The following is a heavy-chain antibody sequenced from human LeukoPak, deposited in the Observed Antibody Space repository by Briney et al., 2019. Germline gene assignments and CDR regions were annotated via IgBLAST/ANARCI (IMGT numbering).Heavy chain of an antibody. Sequence: PGGSLRLSCAASGFTFSSYTMNWVRQAPGKGLEWVSYISSGSNYIYYADSQKRRFTISRHNANNSLYLQMNSLRAEDTAVYYCARECHGDQGYGMDVWGQGTTVTVSS. CDR3: ARECHGDQGYGMDV. V-gene: IGHV3-21*01. J-gene: IGHJ6*02. D-gene: IGHD4-17*01. CDR1: GFTFSSYT. CDR2: ISSGSNYI.